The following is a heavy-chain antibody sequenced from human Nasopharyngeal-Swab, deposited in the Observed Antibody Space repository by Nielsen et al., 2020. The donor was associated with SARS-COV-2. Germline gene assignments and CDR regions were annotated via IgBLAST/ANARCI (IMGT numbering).Heavy chain of an antibody. CDR3: ARGDMLYYGSGTY. V-gene: IGHV4-30-4*01. CDR2: IYFGGST. Sequence: SETLSLTCTVSGGSISSGDYYWSWIRQPPGKGLEWIGYIYFGGSTNSNASLKSRVTISEDTSKNQFSLKLTSVTAADTAVYYCARGDMLYYGSGTYWGQGTLVTVSS. J-gene: IGHJ4*02. D-gene: IGHD3-10*01. CDR1: GGSISSGDYY.